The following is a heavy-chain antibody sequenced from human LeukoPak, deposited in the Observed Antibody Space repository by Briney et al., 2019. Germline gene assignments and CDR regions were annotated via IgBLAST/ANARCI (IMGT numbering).Heavy chain of an antibody. D-gene: IGHD3-10*01. CDR2: INSDGSTT. CDR1: GFTFSSYW. V-gene: IGHV3-74*01. CDR3: VSFGSGRPY. J-gene: IGHJ4*02. Sequence: QAGGSLRLSCAASGFTFSSYWMHWVRQAPGKGLVWVSRINSDGSTTTYADSVKGRFTISRDNAKNTLYVQMNSLRTEGTAVYYCVSFGSGRPYWGQGTLVTVSS.